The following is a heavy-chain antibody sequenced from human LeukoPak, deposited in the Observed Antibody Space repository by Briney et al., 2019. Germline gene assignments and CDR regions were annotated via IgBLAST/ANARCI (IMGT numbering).Heavy chain of an antibody. D-gene: IGHD2-2*01. J-gene: IGHJ4*02. CDR3: ARDQDIVVVPAARFDH. CDR1: GFTFSSYI. V-gene: IGHV3-21*01. Sequence: GGSLTLSCSACGFTFSSYIMNWVRPAPGRGLEWVSSISSSSSNIYYADSVKGRFTISRDNAKNSLYLQLNGLRAEDTAVYYCARDQDIVVVPAARFDHWGQGTLVTVSS. CDR2: ISSSSSNI.